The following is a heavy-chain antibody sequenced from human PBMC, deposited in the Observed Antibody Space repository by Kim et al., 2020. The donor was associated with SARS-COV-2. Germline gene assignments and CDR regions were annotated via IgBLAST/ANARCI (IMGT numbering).Heavy chain of an antibody. V-gene: IGHV4-34*01. Sequence: SETLSLTCAVYGGSFSGYYWSWIRQPPGKGLEWIGEINHSGSTNYNPSLKSRVTISVDTSKNQFSLKLSSVTAADTAVYYCARSLEMGQLDYWGQGTLVTVSS. CDR2: INHSGST. J-gene: IGHJ4*02. CDR3: ARSLEMGQLDY. CDR1: GGSFSGYY.